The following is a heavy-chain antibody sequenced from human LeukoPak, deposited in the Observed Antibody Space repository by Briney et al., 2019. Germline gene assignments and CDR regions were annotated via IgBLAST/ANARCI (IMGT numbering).Heavy chain of an antibody. CDR2: LSGSGGST. CDR1: GLTHSSYS. J-gene: IGHJ6*04. Sequence: QPGGSLRLPCAASGLTHSSYSMRWVRQAPGRGRECVSALSGSGGSTYYADSVKGRFTISRDNSKNTLYLQMNSLRAEDTAVYDCAKTGRTAPHYYGMDVWGKGTTVTVSS. CDR3: AKTGRTAPHYYGMDV. V-gene: IGHV3-23*01.